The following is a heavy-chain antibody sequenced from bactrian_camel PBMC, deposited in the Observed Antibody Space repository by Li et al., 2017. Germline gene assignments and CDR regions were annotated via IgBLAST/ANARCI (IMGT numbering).Heavy chain of an antibody. J-gene: IGHJ4*01. V-gene: IGHV3S31*01. D-gene: IGHD5*01. Sequence: VQLVESGGGLVQPGGSLRLSCAASGFTFSNYGMNWVRQAPGKGLEWVSRINNGGGSTYYADSLKGRFTISRDNAKNTLYLQLISLQTEDTAMYYCLSSLGSDEGYWGQGTQVTVS. CDR3: LSSLGSDEGY. CDR1: GFTFSNYG. CDR2: INNGGGST.